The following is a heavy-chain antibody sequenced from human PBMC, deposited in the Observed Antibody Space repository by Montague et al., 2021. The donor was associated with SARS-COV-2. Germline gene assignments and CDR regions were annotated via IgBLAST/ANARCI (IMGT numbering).Heavy chain of an antibody. CDR1: GFSLSVSGMS. CDR3: ARMPYGSGGAFDY. J-gene: IGHJ4*02. V-gene: IGHV2-70*01. CDR2: XDWXDDK. Sequence: PALVKPTQTLTLTCRFSGFSLSVSGMSVAWIRQSPGKALEWLGHXDWXDDKYYRTSLKTRLTISKDTSKNQVVLTMTNMDPVDTGTYYCARMPYGSGGAFDYWGQGTLVTVSS. D-gene: IGHD3-10*01.